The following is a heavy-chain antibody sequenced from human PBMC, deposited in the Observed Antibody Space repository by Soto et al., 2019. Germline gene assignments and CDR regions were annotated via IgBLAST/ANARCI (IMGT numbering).Heavy chain of an antibody. CDR1: GFTFSSYA. CDR2: ISGSGGST. CDR3: AKGKERWNYYYGMDV. V-gene: IGHV3-23*01. J-gene: IGHJ6*02. Sequence: GGSLRLSCAASGFTFSSYAMSWVRQAPGKGLEWVSAISGSGGSTYYADSVKGRFTISRDNSKNTLYLQMNSLRAEDTAVYYCAKGKERWNYYYGMDVWGQGTTVTVSS. D-gene: IGHD1-1*01.